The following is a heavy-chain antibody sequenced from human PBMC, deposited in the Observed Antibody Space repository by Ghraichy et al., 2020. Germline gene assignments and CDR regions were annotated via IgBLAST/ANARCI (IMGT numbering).Heavy chain of an antibody. V-gene: IGHV4-4*07. CDR1: GGSISSYY. CDR3: ARSTFRVYGSGTRGPFDP. Sequence: SQTLSLTCTVSGGSISSYYWSWIRQPAGKGLEWIGRIYTSGSTNYNPSLKSRVTMSVDTSKNQFSLKLSSVTAADTAVYYCARSTFRVYGSGTRGPFDPWGQGTLVTVSS. CDR2: IYTSGST. D-gene: IGHD3-10*01. J-gene: IGHJ5*02.